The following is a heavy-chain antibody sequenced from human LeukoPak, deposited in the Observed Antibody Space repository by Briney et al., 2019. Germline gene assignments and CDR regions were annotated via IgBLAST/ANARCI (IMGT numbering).Heavy chain of an antibody. D-gene: IGHD6-13*01. CDR1: GFTFRSHA. V-gene: IGHV3-23*01. Sequence: GGSLRLSCVGSGFTFRSHAMSWVRQAPEKGLEFVSGIYENGGTTYYADSVKGRFSISRDNSKNTLYLQMNSLRAEDTAVYYCAPQEELVPLPFDYWGQGTLVTVSS. J-gene: IGHJ4*02. CDR3: APQEELVPLPFDY. CDR2: IYENGGTT.